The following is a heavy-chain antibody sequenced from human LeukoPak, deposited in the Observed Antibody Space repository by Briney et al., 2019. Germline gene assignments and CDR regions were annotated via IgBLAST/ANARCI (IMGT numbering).Heavy chain of an antibody. CDR2: IYYSGST. D-gene: IGHD4-17*01. J-gene: IGHJ3*02. V-gene: IGHV4-59*12. CDR3: ARPTTTPQKSRGAFDI. CDR1: GGSISSYY. Sequence: SETLSLTCTVSGGSISSYYWSWIRQPPGKGLEWIGYIYYSGSTNYNPSLKSRVTISVDTSKNQFSLKLSSVTAADTAVYYCARPTTTPQKSRGAFDIWGQGTMVTVSS.